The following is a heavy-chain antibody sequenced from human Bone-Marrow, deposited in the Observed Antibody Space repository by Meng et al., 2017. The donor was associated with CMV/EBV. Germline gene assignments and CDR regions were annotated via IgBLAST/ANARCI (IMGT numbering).Heavy chain of an antibody. Sequence: SVKVSCKASGGTFSSYAISWVRQAPGQGLEWMGRIIPILGIANYAQKFQGRVTITADKSTSTAYMELSSLRSEDTAVYYCARVGHYYDSSGYYYPYWGQGTLVTVSS. CDR2: IIPILGIA. CDR1: GGTFSSYA. J-gene: IGHJ4*02. V-gene: IGHV1-69*04. CDR3: ARVGHYYDSSGYYYPY. D-gene: IGHD3-22*01.